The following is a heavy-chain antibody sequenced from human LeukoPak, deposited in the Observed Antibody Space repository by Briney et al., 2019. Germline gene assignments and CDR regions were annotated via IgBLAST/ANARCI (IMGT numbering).Heavy chain of an antibody. CDR2: IKHDGSEK. J-gene: IGHJ6*02. D-gene: IGHD6-19*01. Sequence: PGGSLRLSCAVSGFTFSNYWMSWVRQAPGKGLEWVANIKHDGSEKYYVDSVKGRFTISRDNAKNSLYLQMNSLRAEDTAVYYCARLSSGWSGVYYYDRDVWGHGTTVTVSS. CDR3: ARLSSGWSGVYYYDRDV. CDR1: GFTFSNYW. V-gene: IGHV3-7*01.